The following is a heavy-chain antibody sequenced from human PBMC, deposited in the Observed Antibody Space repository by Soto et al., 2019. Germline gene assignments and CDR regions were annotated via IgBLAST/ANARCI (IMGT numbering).Heavy chain of an antibody. V-gene: IGHV3-23*01. CDR1: GFTFSSYA. Sequence: GGSLRLSCAASGFTFSSYAMSWVRQAPGKGLEWISAISGSGGSTYYADSVKGRFTISRDNSKNTLYLQMICLRAEDTAVYYCANGFLSDYWGQGTLVTAPQ. J-gene: IGHJ4*02. CDR2: ISGSGGST. D-gene: IGHD3-3*01. CDR3: ANGFLSDY.